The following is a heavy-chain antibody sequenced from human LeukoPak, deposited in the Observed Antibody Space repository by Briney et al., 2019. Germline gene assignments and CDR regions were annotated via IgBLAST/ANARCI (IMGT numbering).Heavy chain of an antibody. CDR3: ARTKNSYTDINTAWFDP. V-gene: IGHV1-69*05. D-gene: IGHD2-15*01. CDR1: GGTFSSYA. Sequence: VASVXXSCKASGGTFSSYAISWVRQAPGQGREWMGRIIPIFGTANYAQKLQGRVTINTDEYKSTAYMELSSLTSEDTAVYYCARTKNSYTDINTAWFDPWGQGTLVTVSS. CDR2: IIPIFGTA. J-gene: IGHJ5*02.